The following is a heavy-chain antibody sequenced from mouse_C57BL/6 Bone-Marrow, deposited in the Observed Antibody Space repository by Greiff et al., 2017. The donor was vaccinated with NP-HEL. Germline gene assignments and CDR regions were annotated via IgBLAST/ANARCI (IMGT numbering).Heavy chain of an antibody. CDR2: IDPTSGGT. D-gene: IGHD3-2*02. Sequence: QVQLQQPGAELVKPGASVKLSCKASGYTFTSYWMHWVKQRPGRGLEWIGRIDPTSGGTKYNEKFKSKATLTVDKPSSTAYMQRSSLTSEDSAVYYCAIYDAQGTKAIEYWGKVTSVTV. CDR3: AIYDAQGTKAIEY. CDR1: GYTFTSYW. J-gene: IGHJ4*01. V-gene: IGHV1-72*01.